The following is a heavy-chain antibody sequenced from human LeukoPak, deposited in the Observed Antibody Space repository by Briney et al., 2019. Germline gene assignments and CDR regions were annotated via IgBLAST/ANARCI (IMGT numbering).Heavy chain of an antibody. CDR3: ARDSNNEITYDY. V-gene: IGHV3-66*01. D-gene: IGHD3-10*01. CDR1: GFTVSSSY. Sequence: GGSLRLSCTASGFTVSSSYMSWVRQAPGKGLEWVSVIYSGGSTYYADSVKGRFTISRDNSKNTLYPQMNSLRAEDTAVYYCARDSNNEITYDYWGQGTLVTVSS. CDR2: IYSGGST. J-gene: IGHJ4*02.